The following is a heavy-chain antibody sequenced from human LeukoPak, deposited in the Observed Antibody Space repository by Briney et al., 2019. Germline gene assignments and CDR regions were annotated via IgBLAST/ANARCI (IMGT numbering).Heavy chain of an antibody. CDR1: GYTFTSYA. D-gene: IGHD3-22*01. CDR3: ARDRYYDSSGYYLYYYYYYMDV. Sequence: ASVKVSCKASGYTFTSYAMNWVRQAPGQGLEWMGWISAYNGNTNYAQKLQGRVTMTTDTSTSTAYMELSRLRSDDTAVYYCARDRYYDSSGYYLYYYYYYMDVWGKGTTVTVSS. CDR2: ISAYNGNT. J-gene: IGHJ6*03. V-gene: IGHV1-18*01.